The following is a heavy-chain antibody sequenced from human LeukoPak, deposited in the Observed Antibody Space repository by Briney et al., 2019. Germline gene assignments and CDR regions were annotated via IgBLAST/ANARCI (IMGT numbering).Heavy chain of an antibody. CDR2: ISGSGGSK. D-gene: IGHD3-10*01. V-gene: IGHV3-23*01. J-gene: IGHJ4*02. Sequence: GGSLRLSCAASGFTFSSYGMHWVRQAPGKGLEWVSAISGSGGSKYYADSVKGRFTISRDNSKNTLYMQMNSLRAEDTAVYYCAKNMVRGVIMSSSFDYWGQGTLVTVSS. CDR1: GFTFSSYG. CDR3: AKNMVRGVIMSSSFDY.